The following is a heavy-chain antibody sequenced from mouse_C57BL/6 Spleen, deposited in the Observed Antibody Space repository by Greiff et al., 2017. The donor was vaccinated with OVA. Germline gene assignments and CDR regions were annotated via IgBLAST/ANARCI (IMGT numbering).Heavy chain of an antibody. Sequence: QVQLQQSGAELVKPGASVKMSCKASGYTFTSYWITWVKQRPGQGLEWIGDIYPGSGSTTYNEKFKSKATLTVDTSSSTAYMQLSSLTSEDSAVYSFESRDHYGSSCCWYFDDWGTGTTVTVSS. CDR1: GYTFTSYW. CDR2: IYPGSGST. CDR3: ESRDHYGSSCCWYFDD. V-gene: IGHV1-55*01. J-gene: IGHJ1*03. D-gene: IGHD1-1*01.